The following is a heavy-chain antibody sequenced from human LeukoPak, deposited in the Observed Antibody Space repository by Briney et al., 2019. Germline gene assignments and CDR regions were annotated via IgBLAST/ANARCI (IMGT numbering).Heavy chain of an antibody. CDR2: INPNSGGT. CDR1: GYTFTGYY. CDR3: ARVDRGYCSGGSCQDY. D-gene: IGHD2-15*01. J-gene: IGHJ4*02. V-gene: IGHV1-2*02. Sequence: GASVKVSCKASGYTFTGYYMHWVRQAPGQGLEWMGWINPNSGGTNYAQKFQGRVTMTRDTSIGTAYMELSRLRSDDTAVYYCARVDRGYCSGGSCQDYRGQGTLVTVSS.